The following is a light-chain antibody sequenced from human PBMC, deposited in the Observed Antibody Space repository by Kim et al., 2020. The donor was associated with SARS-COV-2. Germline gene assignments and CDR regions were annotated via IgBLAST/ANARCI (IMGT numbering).Light chain of an antibody. CDR1: SSDVGRYNY. CDR2: DVS. J-gene: IGLJ3*02. CDR3: CSYADNYTWV. V-gene: IGLV2-11*01. Sequence: QSALTQPRSVSGSPGQSVTISCTGTSSDVGRYNYVPWYQQHPGKAPKLMIYDVSNRPSGVPDRFSASKSGNTASLTISGLQPEDEADYYCCSYADNYTWVFGGGTQLTVL.